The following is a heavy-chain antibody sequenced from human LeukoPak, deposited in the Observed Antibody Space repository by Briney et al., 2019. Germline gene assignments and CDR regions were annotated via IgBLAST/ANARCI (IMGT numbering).Heavy chain of an antibody. CDR3: ARAIQYTTSWPWFDP. CDR2: IYYSGST. V-gene: IGHV4-30-4*08. Sequence: SQTLSLTCTVSGGSISSGDYYWSWIRQPPGKGLEWIGYIYYSGSTYYNPSLNSRVTMSVDMSKNQFSLKLSSVIVADTAVYYCARAIQYTTSWPWFDPWGQGTLVTVSS. J-gene: IGHJ5*02. D-gene: IGHD6-13*01. CDR1: GGSISSGDYY.